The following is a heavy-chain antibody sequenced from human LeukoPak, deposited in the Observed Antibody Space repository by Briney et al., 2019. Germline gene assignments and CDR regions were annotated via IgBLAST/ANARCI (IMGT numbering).Heavy chain of an antibody. CDR2: INPNSGGT. D-gene: IGHD3-10*01. CDR3: ARDRDYGSGIFDY. J-gene: IGHJ4*02. Sequence: ASVKVSCKASGYTFTAYYIHWLRQAPGQGLEWMGWINPNSGGTNYAQKFQGRVTMTRDTSISTAYMELNRLRSDDTAVYYCARDRDYGSGIFDYWGQGTLVTVSS. CDR1: GYTFTAYY. V-gene: IGHV1-2*02.